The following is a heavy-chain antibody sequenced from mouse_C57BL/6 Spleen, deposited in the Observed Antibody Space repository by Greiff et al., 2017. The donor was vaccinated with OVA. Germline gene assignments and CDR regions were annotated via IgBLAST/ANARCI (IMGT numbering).Heavy chain of an antibody. V-gene: IGHV3-6*01. D-gene: IGHD2-4*01. J-gene: IGHJ3*01. Sequence: EVKLQQSGPGLVKPSQSLSLTCSVTGYSITSGYYWNWIRQFPGNKLEWMGYISYDGSNNYNPSLKNRISITRDTSKNQFFLKLNSVTTEDTATYYCASPVDYDWFAYWGQGTLVTVSA. CDR3: ASPVDYDWFAY. CDR2: ISYDGSN. CDR1: GYSITSGYY.